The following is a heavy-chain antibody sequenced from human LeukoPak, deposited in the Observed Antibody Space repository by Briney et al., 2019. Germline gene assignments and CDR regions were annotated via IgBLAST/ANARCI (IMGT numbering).Heavy chain of an antibody. J-gene: IGHJ6*02. V-gene: IGHV1-69*04. D-gene: IGHD4-17*01. CDR3: ARVPGDGDYDYYYGMDV. CDR1: GGTFGSYA. CDR2: IIPIFGIA. Sequence: GASVKVSCKASGGTFGSYAISWVRQAPGQGLEWMGRIIPIFGIANYAQKFQGRVTITADKSTSTAYMELSSLRSEDTAVYYCARVPGDGDYDYYYGMDVWGQGTTVTVSS.